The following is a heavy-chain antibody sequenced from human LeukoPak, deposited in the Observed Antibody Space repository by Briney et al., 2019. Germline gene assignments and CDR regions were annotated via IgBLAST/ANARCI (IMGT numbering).Heavy chain of an antibody. CDR1: GYTFTSYG. CDR3: ARDGGWYQLLWWFDP. Sequence: EASVKVSCKASGYTFTSYGITWVRQGPGQGLEWMGWISAHNGNTNYAQKFQGRLTMATDTSTNTAYMALRSLRPDDTAVYYCARDGGWYQLLWWFDPWGQGTLVTVSS. V-gene: IGHV1-18*01. D-gene: IGHD2-2*01. CDR2: ISAHNGNT. J-gene: IGHJ5*02.